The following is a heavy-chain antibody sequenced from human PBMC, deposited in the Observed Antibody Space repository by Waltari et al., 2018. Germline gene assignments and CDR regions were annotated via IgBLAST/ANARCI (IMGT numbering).Heavy chain of an antibody. CDR1: GFTFGNAW. D-gene: IGHD3-3*01. Sequence: EMQLVESGGGLVKPGGSLRLSCAASGFTFGNAWMSWGRRAPGKGLEWVGRIKSKTHGGTTDYAAPVKGRFTISRDDSKSTVDLQMDSLKTEDTAVYYCTTDSGVVQNWFNPWGPGTLVTVSS. J-gene: IGHJ5*02. V-gene: IGHV3-15*01. CDR2: IKSKTHGGTT. CDR3: TTDSGVVQNWFNP.